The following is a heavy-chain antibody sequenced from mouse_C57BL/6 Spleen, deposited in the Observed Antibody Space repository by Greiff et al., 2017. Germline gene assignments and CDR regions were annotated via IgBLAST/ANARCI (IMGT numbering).Heavy chain of an antibody. Sequence: QVQLQQPGAELVKPGASVKLSCKASGYTFTSYWMHWVKQRPGQGLEWIGMIHPNSGSTNYNEKFKSKATLTVDKSSSTAYMQLSSLTSEDSAVYYCARGFVITTGGFDYWGQGTTLTVSS. D-gene: IGHD2-4*01. CDR1: GYTFTSYW. CDR2: IHPNSGST. V-gene: IGHV1-64*01. CDR3: ARGFVITTGGFDY. J-gene: IGHJ2*01.